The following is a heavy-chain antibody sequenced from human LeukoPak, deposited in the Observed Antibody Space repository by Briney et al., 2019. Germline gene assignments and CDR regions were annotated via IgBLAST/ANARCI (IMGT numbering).Heavy chain of an antibody. CDR3: ARGRPMIREVISWFDP. CDR1: GFIFSDYS. Sequence: GGSLRLSCAASGFIFSDYSMNWVRQAPGKGLEWVSSINTNSHCIYYEDSVKGRFTISRDNAKNSLYLQMNSLRAEDTAIYYCARGRPMIREVISWFDPWGQGTLVTVSS. D-gene: IGHD3-10*01. V-gene: IGHV3-21*01. CDR2: INTNSHCI. J-gene: IGHJ5*02.